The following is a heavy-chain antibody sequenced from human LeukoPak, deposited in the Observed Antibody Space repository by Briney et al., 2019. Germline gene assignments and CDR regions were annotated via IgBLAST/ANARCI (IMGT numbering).Heavy chain of an antibody. CDR1: GFTFDDYA. CDR2: ISWDGGRT. V-gene: IGHV3-43D*03. J-gene: IGHJ6*03. CDR3: AKDMGGRTRAGDYYYMDV. D-gene: IGHD3-16*01. Sequence: GGSLRLSCAASGFTFDDYAMHWVRHAPGKGLEWVSLISWDGGRTYYADSVKGRFTISRDNSKNSLYLQMNSLRPEDTALYYCAKDMGGRTRAGDYYYMDVWGKGTTVTVSS.